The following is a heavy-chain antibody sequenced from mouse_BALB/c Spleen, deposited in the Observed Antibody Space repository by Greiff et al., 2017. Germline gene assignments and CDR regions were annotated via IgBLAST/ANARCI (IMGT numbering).Heavy chain of an antibody. Sequence: QVQLQQSGAELMKPGASVKISCKATGYTFSSYWIEWVKQRPGHGLEWIGEILPGSGSTNYNEKFKGKATFTADTSSNTAYMQLSSLTSEDSAVYFCARGDYGSSSWFAYWGQGTLVTVSA. D-gene: IGHD1-1*01. CDR3: ARGDYGSSSWFAY. CDR1: GYTFSSYW. V-gene: IGHV1-9*01. J-gene: IGHJ3*01. CDR2: ILPGSGST.